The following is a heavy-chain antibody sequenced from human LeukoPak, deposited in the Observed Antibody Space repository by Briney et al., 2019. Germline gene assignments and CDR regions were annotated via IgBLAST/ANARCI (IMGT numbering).Heavy chain of an antibody. J-gene: IGHJ4*02. CDR1: GGSIRSSTDY. D-gene: IGHD6-19*01. Sequence: SGTLSLTCTVSGGSIRSSTDYWGWIRQPPGKELEWIGSVYYSGTTSYNPSLKSRVTISVDMSKNHFSLRLRSVTAADTAMYYCARGTLYRGWSYYLDFWGQGSQVTVSS. CDR2: VYYSGTT. V-gene: IGHV4-39*07. CDR3: ARGTLYRGWSYYLDF.